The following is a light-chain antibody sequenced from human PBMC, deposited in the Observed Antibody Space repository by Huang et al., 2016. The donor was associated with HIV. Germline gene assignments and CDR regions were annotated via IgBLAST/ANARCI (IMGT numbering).Light chain of an antibody. Sequence: DIVLTQPPGTLSLSPGERATLSCRASQSLSNNYLAWYQQKLGQAPRLLIHGASSRATGIPDRFSGSGSGTDFTLTISRLEPEDFAVYYCQQYGSSPSTFGGGTKVEIK. V-gene: IGKV3-20*01. J-gene: IGKJ4*01. CDR2: GAS. CDR3: QQYGSSPST. CDR1: QSLSNNY.